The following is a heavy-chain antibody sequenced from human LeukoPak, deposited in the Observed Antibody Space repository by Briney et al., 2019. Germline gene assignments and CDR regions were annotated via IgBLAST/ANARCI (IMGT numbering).Heavy chain of an antibody. CDR1: GGSISSGGYY. D-gene: IGHD3-22*01. CDR2: IYYSGST. Sequence: SQTLSLTCTVSGGSISSGGYYWSWIRQPPGKGLEWIGYIYYSGSTYYNPSLKSRVTISVDTSKNQFSLKLSSVTAADTAVYYCARATPITMIVVVTDAFDIWGQGTMVTVSS. CDR3: ARATPITMIVVVTDAFDI. J-gene: IGHJ3*02. V-gene: IGHV4-30-4*01.